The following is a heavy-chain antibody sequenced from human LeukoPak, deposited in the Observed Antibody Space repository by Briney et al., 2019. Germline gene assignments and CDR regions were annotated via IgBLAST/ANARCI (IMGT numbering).Heavy chain of an antibody. J-gene: IGHJ4*02. CDR2: ISGSGGST. CDR1: GFTFSSYG. D-gene: IGHD6-19*01. CDR3: AKTQWPPGRGFDY. V-gene: IGHV3-23*01. Sequence: PGGSLRLSCAASGFTFSSYGMHWVRQAPGKGLEWVSAISGSGGSTYYADSVKGRFTISRDNSKNTLYLQMNSLRAEDTAVYYCAKTQWPPGRGFDYWGQGTLVIVSS.